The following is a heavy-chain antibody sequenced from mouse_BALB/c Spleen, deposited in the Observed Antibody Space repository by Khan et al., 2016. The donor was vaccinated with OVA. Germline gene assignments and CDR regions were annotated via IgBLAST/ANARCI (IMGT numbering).Heavy chain of an antibody. V-gene: IGHV14-3*02. Sequence: VQLQQSGAELVKSVATVKLSCTASGLNIKDTYMHWLKQWPEHGLEWLGRIVPPIGNPKYYPNFQGKATITADTSSNTADLQLSSLTSEDTAVYYCARMARKWGKGTTLTVSS. CDR1: GLNIKDTY. CDR3: ARMARK. J-gene: IGHJ2*01. CDR2: IVPPIGNP.